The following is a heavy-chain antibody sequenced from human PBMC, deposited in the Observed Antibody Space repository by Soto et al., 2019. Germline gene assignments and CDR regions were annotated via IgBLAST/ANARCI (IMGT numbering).Heavy chain of an antibody. V-gene: IGHV4-39*01. CDR2: IYYSGST. CDR1: GGSISSSSYY. D-gene: IGHD3-9*01. CDR3: ASSLGYDILTGYYVRAGIVLDY. J-gene: IGHJ4*02. Sequence: SETLSLTCTVSGGSISSSSYYWGWIRQPPGKGLEWIGSIYYSGSTYYNPSLKSRVTISVDTSKNQFSLKLSSVTAADTAVYYCASSLGYDILTGYYVRAGIVLDYWGQGTLVTVSS.